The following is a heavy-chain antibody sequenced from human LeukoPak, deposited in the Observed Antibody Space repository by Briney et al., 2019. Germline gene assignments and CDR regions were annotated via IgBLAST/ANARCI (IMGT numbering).Heavy chain of an antibody. Sequence: SETLSLTCTVSGGSISSYYWSWIRQPPGKGLEWIGYIDYSGSTNYNPSLKSRVTISVDTSKNQFSLKLSSVTAADTAVYYCARLGYSYGYTALDPRGQGTLVTVSS. CDR2: IDYSGST. CDR3: ARLGYSYGYTALDP. J-gene: IGHJ5*02. V-gene: IGHV4-59*08. D-gene: IGHD5-18*01. CDR1: GGSISSYY.